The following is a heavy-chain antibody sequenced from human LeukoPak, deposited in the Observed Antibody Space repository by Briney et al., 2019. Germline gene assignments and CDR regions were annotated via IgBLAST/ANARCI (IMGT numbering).Heavy chain of an antibody. D-gene: IGHD2-2*01. Sequence: GGSLRLSCAASGFSFSSFSMNWVRQAPGKGLEWISYMSSSRSTIYYADSVKGRFTISRDNAKNSLYLQLNSLGVEDTAVYYCARDHGDCSVTSCGVGTYYYYMDVWGKGTTVTVSS. CDR3: ARDHGDCSVTSCGVGTYYYYMDV. CDR1: GFSFSSFS. CDR2: MSSSRSTI. J-gene: IGHJ6*03. V-gene: IGHV3-48*04.